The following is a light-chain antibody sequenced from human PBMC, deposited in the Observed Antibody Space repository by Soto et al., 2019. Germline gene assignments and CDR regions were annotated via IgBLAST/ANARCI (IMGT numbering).Light chain of an antibody. J-gene: IGKJ1*01. V-gene: IGKV1-39*01. CDR2: SAS. CDR1: QTINRI. Sequence: DIQMTQSPSFLSASVGDRVSITCRASQTINRILAWYQQKPGKAPRLLIHSASILDSGIPSRISGSGSGTDFTLTISSLQPEDFAAYYCQQTDSIPYSFGQGTKLAIK. CDR3: QQTDSIPYS.